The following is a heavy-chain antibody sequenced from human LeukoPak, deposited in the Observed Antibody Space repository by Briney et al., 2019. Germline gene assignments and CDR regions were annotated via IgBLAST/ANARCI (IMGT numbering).Heavy chain of an antibody. CDR1: GGTFSSYA. CDR3: ARGRSSWYAFDI. V-gene: IGHV1-69*05. Sequence: GASVKVSCKASGGTFSSYAISWVRQAPGQGLEWMGGIIPIFGTANYAQKFQGRVTITTDESTSTAYMELSSLRSEDTAVYYCARGRSSWYAFDIWGQGTMVTVSS. CDR2: IIPIFGTA. D-gene: IGHD6-13*01. J-gene: IGHJ3*02.